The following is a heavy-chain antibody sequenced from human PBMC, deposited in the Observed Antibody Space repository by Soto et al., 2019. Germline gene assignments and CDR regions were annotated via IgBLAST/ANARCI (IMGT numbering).Heavy chain of an antibody. D-gene: IGHD3-10*01. CDR1: GYTFTSYG. Sequence: ASVKVSCKASGYTFTSYGISWVRQAPGQGLEGMGWISAYNGNTNYAQKLQGRVTMTTNSYTKKAYMELRSLRYGDTAVYYFYRFGLGPPSSWFFDSWGQGTLVTVSS. J-gene: IGHJ4*02. CDR2: ISAYNGNT. V-gene: IGHV1-18*01. CDR3: YRFGLGPPSSWFFDS.